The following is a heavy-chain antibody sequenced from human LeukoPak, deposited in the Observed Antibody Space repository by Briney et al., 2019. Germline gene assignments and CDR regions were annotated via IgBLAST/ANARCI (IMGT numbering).Heavy chain of an antibody. Sequence: PSETLSLTCTVSGGSISNYYWSWIRQPPGKGLEWIGYIYYSGSTNYNPSLKSRVTISVDTSSNQFSLKLNSVTAADTAVYYCARRAYGSGSFYRYHFDYWGQGTLVAVSS. V-gene: IGHV4-59*08. J-gene: IGHJ4*02. CDR3: ARRAYGSGSFYRYHFDY. D-gene: IGHD3-10*01. CDR2: IYYSGST. CDR1: GGSISNYY.